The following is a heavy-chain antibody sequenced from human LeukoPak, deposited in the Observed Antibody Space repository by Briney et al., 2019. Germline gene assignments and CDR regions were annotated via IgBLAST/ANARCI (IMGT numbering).Heavy chain of an antibody. CDR2: INWNGGRT. CDR3: ARGHSSSWKFDY. J-gene: IGHJ4*02. D-gene: IGHD6-13*01. CDR1: GFTFDDYG. Sequence: PGGSVRLSCAASGFTFDDYGMSWVRQAPGKGLEWVSGINWNGGRTGYADSVKGRFTISRDNAKNSLYLQMNSLRAEDTALYYCARGHSSSWKFDYWGQGTLVTVSS. V-gene: IGHV3-20*04.